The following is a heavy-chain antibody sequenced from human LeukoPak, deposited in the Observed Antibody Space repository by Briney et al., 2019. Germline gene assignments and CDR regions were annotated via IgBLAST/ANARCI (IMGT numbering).Heavy chain of an antibody. Sequence: ASVKVSCKASGYTFTGYYIHWVRQAPGQGLEWMAWINPNSGGTKYAQKFQGRVTMTRDTSISTAYMELSRLRSDDTAVYYCARDARGIVVVGDAFDIWGQGTMVTVSS. J-gene: IGHJ3*02. V-gene: IGHV1-2*02. CDR1: GYTFTGYY. CDR3: ARDARGIVVVGDAFDI. D-gene: IGHD3-22*01. CDR2: INPNSGGT.